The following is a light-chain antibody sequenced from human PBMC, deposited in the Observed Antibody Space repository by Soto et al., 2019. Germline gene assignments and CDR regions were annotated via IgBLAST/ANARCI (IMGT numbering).Light chain of an antibody. J-gene: IGLJ3*02. CDR3: SSYTTSGTPV. CDR2: EVS. V-gene: IGLV2-14*01. Sequence: QSALTQPASVSGSPGQSITISCTGTSSDVGGYNYLSWYQQHPGNAPKVMIYEVSNRPSGVSNRFSGSKSGNTASLTISGLQADDEADYFCSSYTTSGTPVFGGGTKLTVL. CDR1: SSDVGGYNY.